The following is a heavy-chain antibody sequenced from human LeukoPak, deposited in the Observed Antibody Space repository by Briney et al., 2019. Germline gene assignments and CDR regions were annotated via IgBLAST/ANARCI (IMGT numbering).Heavy chain of an antibody. J-gene: IGHJ6*03. CDR3: ARGDYDPTYYMNV. CDR2: IYYSGST. Sequence: PSEALSLTCTVSGGSISSYYWSWIRQPPGKGLEWIGYIYYSGSTNYNPSLKSRVTISVDTSKNQFSLKLSSVTAADTAVYYCARGDYDPTYYMNVWAKGTTVTVSS. CDR1: GGSISSYY. V-gene: IGHV4-59*01. D-gene: IGHD3-3*01.